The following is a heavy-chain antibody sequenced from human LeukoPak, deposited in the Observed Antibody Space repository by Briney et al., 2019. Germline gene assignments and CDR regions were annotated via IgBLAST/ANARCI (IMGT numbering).Heavy chain of an antibody. V-gene: IGHV3-30-3*01. J-gene: IGHJ4*02. D-gene: IGHD1-7*01. CDR1: GFTFSSYA. Sequence: GGSLRLSCAASGFTFSSYAMSWVRQAPGKGLEWVAVISDDGSNKYYADSVKGRFTISRDDSKNTVSLQMNSLGVEDAALYYCVPLPAGNFPGFDYWGQGTRVTVSS. CDR2: ISDDGSNK. CDR3: VPLPAGNFPGFDY.